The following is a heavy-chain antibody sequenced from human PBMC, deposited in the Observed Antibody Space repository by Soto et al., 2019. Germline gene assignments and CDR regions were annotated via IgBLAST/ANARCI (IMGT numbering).Heavy chain of an antibody. CDR3: ASRDARAGHAVGY. J-gene: IGHJ4*02. CDR2: IIPIFGTP. Sequence: SVKVSCKASGGTFSGNAISWVRQAPGQGLEWMGGIIPIFGTPNYAQNFQGRVTITADKSTSTTYMELSSLRFEDAAVYYCASRDARAGHAVGYWGQGTLVT. V-gene: IGHV1-69*06. D-gene: IGHD1-1*01. CDR1: GGTFSGNA.